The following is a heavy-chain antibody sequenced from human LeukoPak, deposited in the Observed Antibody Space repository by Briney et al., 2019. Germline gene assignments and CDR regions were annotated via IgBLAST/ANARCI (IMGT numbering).Heavy chain of an antibody. CDR2: ISSSSSTI. D-gene: IGHD2-15*01. Sequence: GGSRRLSCAASGFTFSSYSMNWVRQAPGKGLEWVSYISSSSSTIYYADSVKGRFTISRDNAKNSLYLQMNSLRAEDTAVYYCARDPEPSDIVVVVAAEYYFDYWGQGTLVTVSS. CDR1: GFTFSSYS. CDR3: ARDPEPSDIVVVVAAEYYFDY. V-gene: IGHV3-48*01. J-gene: IGHJ4*02.